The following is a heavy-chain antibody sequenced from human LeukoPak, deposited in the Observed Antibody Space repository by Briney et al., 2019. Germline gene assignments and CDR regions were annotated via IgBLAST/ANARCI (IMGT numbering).Heavy chain of an antibody. J-gene: IGHJ4*02. CDR1: GFTFSSYG. CDR3: ARDSYSGSYRYFDY. V-gene: IGHV3-33*01. CDR2: IWYDGSNK. Sequence: GGSLRLSCAAFGFTFSSYGMHWVRQAPGKGLEWVAVIWYDGSNKYYADSVKGRFTISRDNSKNTLYLQMNSLRAEDTAVYYCARDSYSGSYRYFDYWGQGTLVTVSS. D-gene: IGHD1-26*01.